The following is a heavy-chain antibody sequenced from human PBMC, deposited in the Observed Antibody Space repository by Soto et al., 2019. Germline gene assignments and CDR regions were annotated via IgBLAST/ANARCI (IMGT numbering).Heavy chain of an antibody. V-gene: IGHV3-66*01. J-gene: IGHJ6*02. CDR2: LYSGGNT. D-gene: IGHD2-2*01. Sequence: GGSLRLSCAVSRFTFSSYGMNWVRQAPGKGLEWVSVLYSGGNTYYADSVKGRFIISRDSSKNTLHLQMSSLRAEDTAVYYCARGREYAYGLDVWGQGTTVTVSS. CDR1: RFTFSSYG. CDR3: ARGREYAYGLDV.